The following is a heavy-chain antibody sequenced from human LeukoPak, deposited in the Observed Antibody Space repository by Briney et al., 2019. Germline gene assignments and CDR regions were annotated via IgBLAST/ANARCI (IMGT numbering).Heavy chain of an antibody. CDR1: GFTFSSYG. CDR2: ISGSGGST. CDR3: AKDVNYYDSSGYSIFQH. Sequence: PGGSLRLSCAASGFTFSSYGMSWVRQAPGKGLEWVSGISGSGGSTYYADSVKGRFTISRDNSKNTLYLKMNSLRAEDTAVYYCAKDVNYYDSSGYSIFQHWGQGTLVTVSS. D-gene: IGHD3-22*01. J-gene: IGHJ1*01. V-gene: IGHV3-23*01.